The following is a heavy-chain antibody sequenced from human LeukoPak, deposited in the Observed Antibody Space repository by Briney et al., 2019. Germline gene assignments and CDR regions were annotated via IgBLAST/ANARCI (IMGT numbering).Heavy chain of an antibody. Sequence: KAGGSLRLSCAASGFTFSSYAMSWVRQAPGKGLEWVSAISGSGGSTYYADSVKGRFTISRDNSKNTLYLQMNSLRAEDTAVYYCAKETSSGNFVTIDCWGQGALVTVSS. D-gene: IGHD1-26*01. J-gene: IGHJ4*02. CDR1: GFTFSSYA. V-gene: IGHV3-23*01. CDR2: ISGSGGST. CDR3: AKETSSGNFVTIDC.